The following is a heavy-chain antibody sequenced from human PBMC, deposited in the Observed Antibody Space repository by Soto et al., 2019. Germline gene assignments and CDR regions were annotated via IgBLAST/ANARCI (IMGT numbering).Heavy chain of an antibody. D-gene: IGHD5-18*01. Sequence: GASVKVSCKASGGTFSSYAISWVRQAPGQGLEWMGGIIPIFGTANYAQKFQGRVTITADESTSTAYMELSSLRSEDTAVYYCAMKRYSYGYEVFFDYWGQGTLVTVSS. CDR2: IIPIFGTA. CDR1: GGTFSSYA. V-gene: IGHV1-69*13. CDR3: AMKRYSYGYEVFFDY. J-gene: IGHJ4*02.